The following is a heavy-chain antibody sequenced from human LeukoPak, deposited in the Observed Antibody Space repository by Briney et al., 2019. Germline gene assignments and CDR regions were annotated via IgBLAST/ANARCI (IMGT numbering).Heavy chain of an antibody. CDR2: IYTSGST. V-gene: IGHV4-4*07. Sequence: SETLSLTCTVSGGSISSYYWSWIRQPAGKGLEWIGRIYTSGSTNYNPSLKSRVTMSVDTSKNQFSLKLSSVTAADTAVYYCERDGSYCSGGSCYFDYWGQGTLVTVSS. J-gene: IGHJ4*02. CDR3: ERDGSYCSGGSCYFDY. CDR1: GGSISSYY. D-gene: IGHD2-15*01.